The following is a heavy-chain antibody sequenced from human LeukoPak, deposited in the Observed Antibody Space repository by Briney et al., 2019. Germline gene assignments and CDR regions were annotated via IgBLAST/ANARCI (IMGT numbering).Heavy chain of an antibody. CDR2: IYYGENT. CDR1: GGSISTSY. V-gene: IGHV4-59*01. J-gene: IGHJ4*02. Sequence: PSETLSLTCTVSGGSISTSYWNWIRQPPGKGLEWIGYIYYGENTNYNPSLKSRVTISIDTSRSQFSLNLSSVTAADTAVYYCARAGYYGSGNYYFDYWGQGTLVTVSS. D-gene: IGHD3-10*01. CDR3: ARAGYYGSGNYYFDY.